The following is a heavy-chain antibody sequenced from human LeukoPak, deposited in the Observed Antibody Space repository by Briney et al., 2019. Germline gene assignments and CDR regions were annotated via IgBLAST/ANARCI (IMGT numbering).Heavy chain of an antibody. CDR1: GGSISSSNW. J-gene: IGHJ4*02. Sequence: PSETLSLTCAVSGGSISSSNWWSWVRQPPGKGLEWIGEINHSGSTNYNPSLKSRVTISVDTSKNQFSLKLSSVTAADTAVYYCARGQSTYYDYVWGSYRYITNYFDYWGQGTLVTVSS. CDR3: ARGQSTYYDYVWGSYRYITNYFDY. V-gene: IGHV4-4*02. D-gene: IGHD3-16*02. CDR2: INHSGST.